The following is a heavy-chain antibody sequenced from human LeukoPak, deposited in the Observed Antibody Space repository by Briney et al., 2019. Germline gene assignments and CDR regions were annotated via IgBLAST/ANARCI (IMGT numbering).Heavy chain of an antibody. CDR2: INHSGST. J-gene: IGHJ4*02. D-gene: IGHD5-18*01. V-gene: IGHV4-34*01. CDR1: GGSFSGYY. CDR3: ATPPPFGYSYSYPRRGFGYIY. Sequence: SETLSLTCAVYGGSFSGYYWSWIRQPPGKGLEWIGEINHSGSTNYNPSLKSRVTISVDTSKNQFSLKLSSVTAADTAVYYCATPPPFGYSYSYPRRGFGYIYWGQGTLVTVSS.